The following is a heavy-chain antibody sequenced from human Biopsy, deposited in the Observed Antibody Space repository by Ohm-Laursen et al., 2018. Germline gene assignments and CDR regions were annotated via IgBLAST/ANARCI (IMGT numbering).Heavy chain of an antibody. V-gene: IGHV1-2*02. CDR2: INPNSVGT. Sequence: SVKVSCKASGYTFTDYFLHWVRQAPGQGLEWMGWINPNSVGTYYAQKFQGRVTMTRDTSISTAYMELSRLRSDDTAVYYCARDLNNPYYFDYWGQGTLVTVSS. CDR3: ARDLNNPYYFDY. CDR1: GYTFTDYF. J-gene: IGHJ4*02. D-gene: IGHD1-14*01.